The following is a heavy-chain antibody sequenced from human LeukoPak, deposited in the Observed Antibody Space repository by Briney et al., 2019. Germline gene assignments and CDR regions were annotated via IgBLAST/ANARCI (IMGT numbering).Heavy chain of an antibody. D-gene: IGHD3-10*01. CDR1: GGSFSGYY. CDR2: INHSGST. CDR3: ARVYGSGSYYNHLSYPFDY. Sequence: SETLSLTCAVYGGSFSGYYWSWIRQPPGKGLEWIGEINHSGSTNYNPSLKSRVTISVDTSKNQFSLKLSSVTAADTAVYYCARVYGSGSYYNHLSYPFDYWGQGTQVTVSS. V-gene: IGHV4-34*01. J-gene: IGHJ4*02.